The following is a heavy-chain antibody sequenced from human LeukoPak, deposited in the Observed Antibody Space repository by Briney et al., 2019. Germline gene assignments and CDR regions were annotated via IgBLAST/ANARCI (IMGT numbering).Heavy chain of an antibody. J-gene: IGHJ4*02. CDR3: ARGRRTYYDSSGYCHLDY. Sequence: SETLSLTCAVYGGSFSGYYWSWIRQPPGKGLEWIGEINHSESTNYNPSLKSRVTISVDTSKNQFSLKLSSVTAADTAVYYCARGRRTYYDSSGYCHLDYWGQGTLVTVSS. V-gene: IGHV4-34*01. CDR1: GGSFSGYY. CDR2: INHSEST. D-gene: IGHD3-22*01.